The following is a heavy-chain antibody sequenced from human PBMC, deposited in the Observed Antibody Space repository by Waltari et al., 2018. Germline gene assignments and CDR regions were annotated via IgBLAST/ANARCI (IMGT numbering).Heavy chain of an antibody. Sequence: EVQLVESGGGLVQPGGSLRLSCAASGFTFSSYWMSWVRQAPGKGLWWVTNIKRDGSEKDYVDAGKGRFTISRENAKNSLYLQMNSLRAEDTAVYYCARYYCTNGVCFPFDYWGQGTLVTVSS. CDR3: ARYYCTNGVCFPFDY. CDR1: GFTFSSYW. J-gene: IGHJ4*02. CDR2: IKRDGSEK. D-gene: IGHD2-8*01. V-gene: IGHV3-7*01.